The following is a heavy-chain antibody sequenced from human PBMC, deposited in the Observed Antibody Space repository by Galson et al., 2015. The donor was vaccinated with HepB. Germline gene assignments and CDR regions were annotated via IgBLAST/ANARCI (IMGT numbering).Heavy chain of an antibody. D-gene: IGHD3-22*01. CDR2: ISAYNGNT. J-gene: IGHJ5*02. V-gene: IGHV1-18*04. CDR3: ARKVHYDSSGYMYNWFDP. CDR1: GYTFTSCG. Sequence: SVKVSCKASGYTFTSCGISWVRQAPGQGLEWMGWISAYNGNTNYAQKLQGRVTMTTDTSTSTAYMELRSLRSDDTAVYYCARKVHYDSSGYMYNWFDPWGQGTLVTVSP.